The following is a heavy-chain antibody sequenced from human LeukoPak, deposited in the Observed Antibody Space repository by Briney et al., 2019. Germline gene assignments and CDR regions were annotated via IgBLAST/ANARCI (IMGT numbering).Heavy chain of an antibody. CDR2: IKSEPDGGTT. D-gene: IGHD3-16*01. Sequence: GGSLRLSCTGSGFTFSNAWMNWVRQAPGKGLEWIGRIKSEPDGGTTDYAAPVKGRFTISRDDSKKMVYLQMNSLKTEDTAVYSCSTGGYYFDYWGQGVLVTVSS. CDR1: GFTFSNAW. CDR3: STGGYYFDY. V-gene: IGHV3-15*01. J-gene: IGHJ4*02.